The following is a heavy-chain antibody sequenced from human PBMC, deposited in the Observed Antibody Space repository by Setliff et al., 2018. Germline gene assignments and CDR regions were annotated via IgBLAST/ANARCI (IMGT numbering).Heavy chain of an antibody. CDR1: GFIFRDYT. CDR2: VIQGGSG. D-gene: IGHD3-22*01. V-gene: IGHV3-23*03. CDR3: ATNPRKGRSGGYYYDDPYYFYMDV. J-gene: IGHJ6*03. Sequence: GGSLRLSCAASGFIFRDYTMVWVRQAPGKGLEWVAGVIQGGSGVYADSVKGRFTISRDNAKNSLYLQLNSLRAEDTAVYYCATNPRKGRSGGYYYDDPYYFYMDVWGKGTTVTVSS.